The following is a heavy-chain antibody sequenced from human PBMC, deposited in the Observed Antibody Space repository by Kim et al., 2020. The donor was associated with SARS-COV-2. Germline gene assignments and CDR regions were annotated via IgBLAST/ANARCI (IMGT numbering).Heavy chain of an antibody. CDR3: ATPSYGSGSYYTYAFDI. Sequence: SVKVSCKASGGTFSSYAISWVRQAPGQGLEWMGGIIPIFGTANYAQKFQGRVTITADESTSTAYMELSSLRSEDTAVYYCATPSYGSGSYYTYAFDIWGQGTMVTVSS. D-gene: IGHD3-10*01. CDR2: IIPIFGTA. V-gene: IGHV1-69*13. CDR1: GGTFSSYA. J-gene: IGHJ3*02.